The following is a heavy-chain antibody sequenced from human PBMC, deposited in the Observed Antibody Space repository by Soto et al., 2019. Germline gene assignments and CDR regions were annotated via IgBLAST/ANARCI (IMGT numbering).Heavy chain of an antibody. Sequence: GGSLRLSCAASGFSFTNAWMNWVRQAPGKGLEWVGRIKSKMDGGTTDFAAPVKGRFAISRDDSKDMVYLQMNSLKTEDTAVYYCTTDSLFNMILVRFDFWGHGTLVTVSS. D-gene: IGHD3-22*01. J-gene: IGHJ4*01. CDR3: TTDSLFNMILVRFDF. CDR1: GFSFTNAW. CDR2: IKSKMDGGTT. V-gene: IGHV3-15*07.